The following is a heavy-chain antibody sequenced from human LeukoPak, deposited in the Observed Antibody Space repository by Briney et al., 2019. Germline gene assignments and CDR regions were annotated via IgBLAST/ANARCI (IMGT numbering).Heavy chain of an antibody. J-gene: IGHJ4*02. D-gene: IGHD3-9*01. CDR2: IYHSGST. Sequence: SETLSLTCAVSGGSISSGGYSWSWIRQPPGKGLEWIGYIYHSGSTYYNPSLKSRVTISVDTSKNQFSLKLSSVTAADTAVYYCARGHRLSGRRPPIDYWGQGTLVTVSS. CDR3: ARGHRLSGRRPPIDY. CDR1: GGSISSGGYS. V-gene: IGHV4-30-2*01.